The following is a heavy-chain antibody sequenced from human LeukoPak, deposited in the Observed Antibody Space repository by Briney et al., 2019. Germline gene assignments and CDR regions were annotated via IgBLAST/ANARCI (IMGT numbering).Heavy chain of an antibody. D-gene: IGHD5-24*01. CDR1: GYTFTSYY. CDR3: ARRDGYNYYFDF. CDR2: INPSDITT. V-gene: IGHV1-46*01. J-gene: IGHJ4*02. Sequence: GASVKVSCKASGYTFTSYYMHWVRQAPGQGLEWMGIINPSDITTSYAQKFQGRVTITADESTSTAYMELSSLRSEDTAVYYCARRDGYNYYFDFWGQGTLVTVSS.